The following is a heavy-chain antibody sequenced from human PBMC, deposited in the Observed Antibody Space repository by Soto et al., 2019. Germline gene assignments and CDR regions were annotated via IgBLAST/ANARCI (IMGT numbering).Heavy chain of an antibody. Sequence: PXESMKISFKGSGYSLANYCIAWVRQIPGKGLEWMGIFYSGDSDTRYSPSFQGQVVISGDKSINTAYLQWTSLKASDTAMYYCARGSSGFYDYWGQGTLVTVSS. J-gene: IGHJ4*02. CDR3: ARGSSGFYDY. CDR2: FYSGDSDT. V-gene: IGHV5-51*01. D-gene: IGHD6-19*01. CDR1: GYSLANYC.